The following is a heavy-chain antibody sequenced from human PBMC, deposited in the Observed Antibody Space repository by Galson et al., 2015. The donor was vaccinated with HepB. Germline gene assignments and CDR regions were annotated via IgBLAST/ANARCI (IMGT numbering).Heavy chain of an antibody. CDR1: GASIRSYS. Sequence: SETLSLTCTVSGASIRSYSWSWIRQPAGKGLEWVGRIYITGNTNYNPSLDSRVTMSLDTSKNQFTLKLTSVTAADTAVYYCARDDYTTDPFDIWGQGTMVTVSS. V-gene: IGHV4-4*07. CDR2: IYITGNT. J-gene: IGHJ3*02. D-gene: IGHD4-11*01. CDR3: ARDDYTTDPFDI.